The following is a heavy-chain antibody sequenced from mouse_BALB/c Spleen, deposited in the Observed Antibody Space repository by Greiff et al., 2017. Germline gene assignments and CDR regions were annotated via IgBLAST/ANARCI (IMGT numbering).Heavy chain of an antibody. CDR2: ISYSGST. Sequence: EVQLQESGPGLVKPSQSLSLTCTVTGYSITSDYAWNWIRQFPGNKLEWMGYISYSGSTSYNPSLKSRISITRDTSKNQFFLQLNSVTTEDTATYYCAKGITTVVWDWYFDVWGAGTTVTVSS. J-gene: IGHJ1*01. V-gene: IGHV3-2*02. CDR3: AKGITTVVWDWYFDV. D-gene: IGHD1-1*01. CDR1: GYSITSDYA.